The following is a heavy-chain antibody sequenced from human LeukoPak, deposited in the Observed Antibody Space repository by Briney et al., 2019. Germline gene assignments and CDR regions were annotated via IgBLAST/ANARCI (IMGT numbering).Heavy chain of an antibody. CDR2: ISSSGSTI. CDR3: AKDLGRYRNNYFDY. V-gene: IGHV3-48*03. Sequence: GGSLRLSCAASGFTFSSYEMSWVRQAPGKGLEWVSYISSSGSTIYYADSVKGRFTISRDNAKNSLYLQMNSLRAEDTAVYYCAKDLGRYRNNYFDYWGQGTLVTVSS. D-gene: IGHD1-26*01. CDR1: GFTFSSYE. J-gene: IGHJ4*02.